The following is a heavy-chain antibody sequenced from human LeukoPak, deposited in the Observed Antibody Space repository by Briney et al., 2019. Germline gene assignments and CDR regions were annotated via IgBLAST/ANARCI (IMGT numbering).Heavy chain of an antibody. CDR3: APNWNLDY. Sequence: GGSLRLSCVASGLTFSSYAMSWVRQAPGKGLDWVSAISASGGSTYYADSVKGRFTISRDNSKNTVYLQLNSLRGEDTAIYYCAPNWNLDYWGQGSLVTVSS. CDR2: ISASGGST. J-gene: IGHJ4*02. CDR1: GLTFSSYA. V-gene: IGHV3-23*01. D-gene: IGHD1-1*01.